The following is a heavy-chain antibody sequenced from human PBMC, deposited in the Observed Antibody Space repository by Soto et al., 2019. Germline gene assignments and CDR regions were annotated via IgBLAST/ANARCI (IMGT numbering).Heavy chain of an antibody. Sequence: QVQLVQSGAEVKKPGSSVKVSCEASGGTFISYAISWVRQAPGQGLEWMGGIIPIFGTANYAQKFQGRVTITADESTSTAYMELSSLRSEDTAVYYCASSHENWNYGTGFDPWGQGTLVTVSS. J-gene: IGHJ5*02. CDR3: ASSHENWNYGTGFDP. V-gene: IGHV1-69*01. CDR1: GGTFISYA. D-gene: IGHD1-7*01. CDR2: IIPIFGTA.